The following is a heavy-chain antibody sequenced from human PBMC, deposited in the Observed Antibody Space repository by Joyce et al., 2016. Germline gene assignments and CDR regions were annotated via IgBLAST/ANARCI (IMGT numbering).Heavy chain of an antibody. CDR3: ARGLGSSWYNWFDP. V-gene: IGHV3-21*02. J-gene: IGHJ5*02. Sequence: EVQLVESGGGLVKPGGSLRLSCAASGFNFSTYSMNLVRQATGKGLEWVSSINRFSNYIYYADSGKGRFTISRDNAKNSLYLQMNSLRGEDTALYYCARGLGSSWYNWFDPWGQGTLVTVSS. CDR2: INRFSNYI. D-gene: IGHD6-13*01. CDR1: GFNFSTYS.